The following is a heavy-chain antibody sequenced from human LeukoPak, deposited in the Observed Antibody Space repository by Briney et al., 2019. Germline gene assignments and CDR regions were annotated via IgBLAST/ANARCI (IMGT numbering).Heavy chain of an antibody. Sequence: RGESLKISCKGSGYSFTSYWIGRVRQMPGKGLEWMGIIYPGDSDTRYSPSFQGQVTISADKSISTAYLQWSSLKASDTAMYYCARQGTVTDYAFDIWGQGTMVTVSS. CDR1: GYSFTSYW. V-gene: IGHV5-51*01. J-gene: IGHJ3*02. CDR3: ARQGTVTDYAFDI. CDR2: IYPGDSDT. D-gene: IGHD4-17*01.